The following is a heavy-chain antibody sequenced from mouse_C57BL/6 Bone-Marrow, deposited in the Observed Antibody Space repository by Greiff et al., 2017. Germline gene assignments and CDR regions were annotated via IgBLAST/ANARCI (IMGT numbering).Heavy chain of an antibody. CDR3: ARDPRWLLLDY. D-gene: IGHD2-3*01. Sequence: EVQLVESGGGLVKPGGSLKLSCAASGFTFSSYAMSWVRQTPDKRLEWVATISDGGSYTYYPDNVKGRFTISRDNAKNNLYLQMSHLKSEDTAMYYCARDPRWLLLDYWGQGTTLTVSS. CDR1: GFTFSSYA. V-gene: IGHV5-4*01. J-gene: IGHJ2*01. CDR2: ISDGGSYT.